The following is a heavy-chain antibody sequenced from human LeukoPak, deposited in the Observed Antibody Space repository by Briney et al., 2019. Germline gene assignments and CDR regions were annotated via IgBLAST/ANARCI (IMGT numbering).Heavy chain of an antibody. CDR2: IKQDGSEK. V-gene: IGHV3-7*01. CDR1: GFPLSSYW. J-gene: IGHJ4*02. Sequence: GGSLRLSCAASGFPLSSYWMSWVRQAPGKGLEWVANIKQDGSEKYYVDSVKGRFTISRDNAKNSLYLQMNSLRAEDTAVYFCARYNSGTFSFDYWGQGTLVTVSS. D-gene: IGHD6-19*01. CDR3: ARYNSGTFSFDY.